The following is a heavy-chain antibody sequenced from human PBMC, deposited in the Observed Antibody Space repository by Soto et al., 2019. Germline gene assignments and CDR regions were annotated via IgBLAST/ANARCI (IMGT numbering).Heavy chain of an antibody. CDR2: IYYSGST. D-gene: IGHD1-7*01. J-gene: IGHJ6*02. Sequence: PSETLSLTCTVSGGSISSGDYYWSWIRQPPGKGLEWIGYIYYSGSTYYNPSLKSRVTISVDTSKNQFSLKLSSVTAADTAVYYCARARYNWNYRYYYYGMDVWGQGTPVPVFS. CDR3: ARARYNWNYRYYYYGMDV. CDR1: GGSISSGDYY. V-gene: IGHV4-30-4*01.